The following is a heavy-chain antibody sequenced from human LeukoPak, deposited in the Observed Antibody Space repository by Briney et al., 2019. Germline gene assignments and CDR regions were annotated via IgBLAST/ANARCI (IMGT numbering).Heavy chain of an antibody. D-gene: IGHD5-24*01. CDR3: ARRRWLHDY. J-gene: IGHJ4*02. V-gene: IGHV4-59*08. Sequence: SETLSLTCTVSGGSISSYYWSWTRQPPGKGLDWIGYIYYSGSTNYNPSLKSRVTISVDTSKNQFSLKLSSVTAADTAVYYCARRRWLHDYWGQGTLVTVSS. CDR2: IYYSGST. CDR1: GGSISSYY.